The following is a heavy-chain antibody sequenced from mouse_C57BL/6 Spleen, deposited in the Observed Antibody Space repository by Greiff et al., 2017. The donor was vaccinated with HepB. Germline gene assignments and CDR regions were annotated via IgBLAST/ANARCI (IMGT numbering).Heavy chain of an antibody. CDR1: GFTFSSYA. V-gene: IGHV5-4*01. CDR3: ARDRGSNPRWYFDY. Sequence: EVQVVESGGGLVKPGGSLKLSCAASGFTFSSYAMSWVRQTPEKRLEWVATLSDGGSYTYYPDNVKGRFTISRDNAKNNLYLQMSHLKSEDTAMYYCARDRGSNPRWYFDYWGQGTTLTVSS. J-gene: IGHJ2*01. D-gene: IGHD2-5*01. CDR2: LSDGGSYT.